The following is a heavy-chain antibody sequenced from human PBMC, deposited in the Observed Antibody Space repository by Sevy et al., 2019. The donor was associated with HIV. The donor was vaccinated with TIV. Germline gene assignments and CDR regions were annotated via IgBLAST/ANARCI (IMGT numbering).Heavy chain of an antibody. CDR1: GFTFSDYW. J-gene: IGHJ4*02. Sequence: GGSLRLSCAASGFTFSDYWMSWVRQAPGKGLEWVANIKQDGSEKYYVDSVKGRFTISRDNAKNSLYLQMNSLRAEDTAVYYCARAPVVADGFFFDYWGQGTLVTVSS. CDR2: IKQDGSEK. V-gene: IGHV3-7*01. CDR3: ARAPVVADGFFFDY. D-gene: IGHD2-15*01.